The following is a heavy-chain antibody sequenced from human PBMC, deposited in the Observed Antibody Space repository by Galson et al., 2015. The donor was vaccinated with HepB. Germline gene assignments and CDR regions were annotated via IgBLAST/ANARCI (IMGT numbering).Heavy chain of an antibody. V-gene: IGHV3-30-3*01. D-gene: IGHD3-22*01. CDR3: AHSGYDSSGYYLGPYLDYYYGMDV. CDR2: ISYDGSNK. Sequence: SLRLSCAASGFTFSSYAMHWVRQAPGKGLEWVAVISYDGSNKYYADSVEGRFTISRDNSKNTLYLQMNSLRAEDTAVYYCAHSGYDSSGYYLGPYLDYYYGMDVWGQGATVTVSS. J-gene: IGHJ6*02. CDR1: GFTFSSYA.